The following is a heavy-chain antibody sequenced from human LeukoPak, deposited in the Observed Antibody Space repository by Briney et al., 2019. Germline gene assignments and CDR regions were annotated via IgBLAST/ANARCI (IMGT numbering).Heavy chain of an antibody. CDR3: ARGQSYGPYSDY. V-gene: IGHV4-59*01. CDR2: IYYSGST. J-gene: IGHJ4*02. D-gene: IGHD5-18*01. CDR1: GDSISSYY. Sequence: SETLSLTCTVSGDSISSYYWSWIRQPPGKGLEWIGYIYYSGSTNYNPSLKSRVTISLDTSKNQFSLKLSSVTAADTAVYYCARGQSYGPYSDYWGQGTLVTVSS.